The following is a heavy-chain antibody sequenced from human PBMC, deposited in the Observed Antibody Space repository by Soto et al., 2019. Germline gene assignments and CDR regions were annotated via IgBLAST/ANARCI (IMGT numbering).Heavy chain of an antibody. CDR1: GYSVTSYW. CDR2: IYPGDSDT. D-gene: IGHD6-19*01. V-gene: IGHV5-51*01. CDR3: ARVGSGWRPYYYYGMDV. Sequence: GESMKISCKGAGYSVTSYWSGGVRQIRGKGLEWMGIIYPGDSDTRYSPSFHGQVTISADKSISTDYLQCSSLKASDTAMYYCARVGSGWRPYYYYGMDVWGQGTTVTVSS. J-gene: IGHJ6*02.